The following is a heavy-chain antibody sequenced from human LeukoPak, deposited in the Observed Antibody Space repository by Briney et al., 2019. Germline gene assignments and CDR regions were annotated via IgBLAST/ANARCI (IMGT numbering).Heavy chain of an antibody. J-gene: IGHJ2*01. CDR3: ARVYYSNSYDYWYFDL. V-gene: IGHV4-59*01. Sequence: SETLSLTCTVSGGSIRSYYWSWIRQPPGKGLEWIGYIFYSGGANYNPSLKSRVTISVDTSKNQFSLKLTSVTAADTAMYYCARVYYSNSYDYWYFDLWGRGTLVTVSS. D-gene: IGHD6-13*01. CDR1: GGSIRSYY. CDR2: IFYSGGA.